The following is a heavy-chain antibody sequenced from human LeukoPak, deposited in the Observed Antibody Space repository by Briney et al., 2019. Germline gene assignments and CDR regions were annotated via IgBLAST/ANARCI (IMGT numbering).Heavy chain of an antibody. J-gene: IGHJ4*02. CDR1: GFTFSSYW. D-gene: IGHD4-17*01. CDR3: AKDNDYGDYVSAN. V-gene: IGHV3-7*03. CDR2: IKQDGSEK. Sequence: PGGSLRLSCAASGFTFSSYWMSWVRQAPGKGLEWVANIKQDGSEKYYVDSVKGRFTISRDNAKNSLYLQMNSLRAEDTAVYYCAKDNDYGDYVSANWGQGTLVTVSS.